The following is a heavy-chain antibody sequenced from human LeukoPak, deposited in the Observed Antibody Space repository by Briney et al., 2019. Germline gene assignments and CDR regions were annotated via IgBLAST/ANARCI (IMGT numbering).Heavy chain of an antibody. V-gene: IGHV4-30-4*01. J-gene: IGHJ6*04. CDR3: AAGSGSYYKGYYGMDV. CDR1: GGSISSGDYY. CDR2: IYYSGST. D-gene: IGHD3-10*01. Sequence: PSETLSLTCTVSGGSISSGDYYWSWIRQPPGKGLEWLGYIYYSGSTYYNPSLKSRVTIPVDTSKNQFSLKLSSVTAADTAVYYCAAGSGSYYKGYYGMDVWGKGTTVTVSS.